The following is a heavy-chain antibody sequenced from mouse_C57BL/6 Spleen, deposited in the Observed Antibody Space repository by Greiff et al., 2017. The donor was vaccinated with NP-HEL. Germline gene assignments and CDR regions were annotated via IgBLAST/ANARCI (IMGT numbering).Heavy chain of an antibody. Sequence: EVKLEESGGGLVKPGGSLKLSCAASGFTFSDYGMHWVRQAPEKGLEWVAYISSGSSTIYYADTVKGRFTISRDNAKNTLFLQMTSLRSEDTAMYYCARGKDFYYDYYFDYWGQGTTLTVSS. CDR1: GFTFSDYG. D-gene: IGHD2-4*01. CDR3: ARGKDFYYDYYFDY. J-gene: IGHJ2*01. V-gene: IGHV5-17*01. CDR2: ISSGSSTI.